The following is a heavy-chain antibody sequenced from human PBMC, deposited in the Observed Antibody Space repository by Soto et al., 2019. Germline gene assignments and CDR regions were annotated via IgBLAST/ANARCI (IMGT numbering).Heavy chain of an antibody. Sequence: EVQLVESGGGLVQPGGSLRLSCAASGFTFSSYWMHWVRQAPGKGLVWVSRINSDGSRTSYADSVKGRFTISRDNAKNTLYLKMNSLRAEDTAVYYCALAVAGPTAIGYWGQGTLVTVSS. CDR1: GFTFSSYW. D-gene: IGHD6-19*01. V-gene: IGHV3-74*01. J-gene: IGHJ4*02. CDR2: INSDGSRT. CDR3: ALAVAGPTAIGY.